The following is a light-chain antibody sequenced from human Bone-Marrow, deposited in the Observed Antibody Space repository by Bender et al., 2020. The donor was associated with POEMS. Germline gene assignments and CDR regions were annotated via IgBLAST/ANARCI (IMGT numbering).Light chain of an antibody. Sequence: SYALTQPPSVSVSPGQTARITCSGDALPKQYAYWYQQKPGQAPVMVIYKDSERSSGIPERFSGSSSGTTVTLTISGVQAEDEADYYCQSADSSLTWVFGGGTKLSVL. J-gene: IGLJ3*02. CDR1: ALPKQY. CDR3: QSADSSLTWV. CDR2: KDS. V-gene: IGLV3-25*03.